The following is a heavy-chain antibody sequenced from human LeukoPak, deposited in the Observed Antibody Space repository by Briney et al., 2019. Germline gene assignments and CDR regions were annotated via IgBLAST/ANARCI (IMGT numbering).Heavy chain of an antibody. V-gene: IGHV5-51*01. D-gene: IGHD4-23*01. Sequence: GESLKISCKGSGYSFIHYWIGWVRQMPGKGLEWMGIIYPGDSDTRYSPSFQGQVTISADKSINTAYLQWGSLRASDSAIYYCARSTTVATFNWFDSWGQGTLVTVSS. CDR2: IYPGDSDT. CDR1: GYSFIHYW. J-gene: IGHJ5*01. CDR3: ARSTTVATFNWFDS.